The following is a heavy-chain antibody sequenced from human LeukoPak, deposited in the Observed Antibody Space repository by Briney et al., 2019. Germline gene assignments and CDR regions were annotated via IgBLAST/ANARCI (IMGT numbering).Heavy chain of an antibody. CDR1: GYTFTSYY. Sequence: ASVKVSCKASGYTFTSYYMHWVRQAPGQGLEWMGIINPSGGSTSYAQKFQGRVTMTRDMSTSTVYMELSSLRSEDTAVYYCARDPHSGGSSPNYYFDYWGQGTLVTVSS. CDR3: ARDPHSGGSSPNYYFDY. CDR2: INPSGGST. J-gene: IGHJ4*02. D-gene: IGHD2-15*01. V-gene: IGHV1-46*01.